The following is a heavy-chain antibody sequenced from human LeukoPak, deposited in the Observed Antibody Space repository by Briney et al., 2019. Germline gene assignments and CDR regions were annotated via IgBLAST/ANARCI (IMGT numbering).Heavy chain of an antibody. CDR3: ARGRRDSRQFDY. D-gene: IGHD3-10*01. V-gene: IGHV1-8*01. J-gene: IGHJ4*02. CDR1: GYTFTSYD. CDR2: MNPNSGNT. Sequence: ASVKVSCKASGYTFTSYDINWVRQAIGQGLEWMGWMNPNSGNTGNAQKFQGRVTMTRNTSISTAYMELSSLRSEDTAVYYCARGRRDSRQFDYWGQGTLVTVSS.